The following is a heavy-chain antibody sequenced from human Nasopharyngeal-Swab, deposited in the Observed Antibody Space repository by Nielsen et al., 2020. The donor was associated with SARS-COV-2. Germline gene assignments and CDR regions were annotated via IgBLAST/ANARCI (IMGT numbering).Heavy chain of an antibody. CDR2: IYYSGST. D-gene: IGHD3-10*01. CDR3: ARVREVQGVMEGPPHPQPDAFDI. CDR1: GGSISAYH. Sequence: SETLSLTCTVSGGSISAYHWSWIRQPPGKGLEWIGYIYYSGSTNYNPSLKSRVTISVDSSKNQFSLKLSSVTAADTAVYYCARVREVQGVMEGPPHPQPDAFDIWGQGTMVTVSS. J-gene: IGHJ3*02. V-gene: IGHV4-59*01.